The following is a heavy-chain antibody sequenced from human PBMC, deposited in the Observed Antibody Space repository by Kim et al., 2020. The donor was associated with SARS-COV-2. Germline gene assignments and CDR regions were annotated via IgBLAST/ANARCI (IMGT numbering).Heavy chain of an antibody. V-gene: IGHV4-59*01. Sequence: SETLSLTCTVSGGSISSYYWSWIRQPPGKGLEWIGYIYYSGSTNYNPSLKSRVTISVDTSKNQFSLKLSSVTAADTAVYYCARYYTYYDILTGYYQENYFDYWGQGTLVTVSS. CDR2: IYYSGST. D-gene: IGHD3-9*01. CDR3: ARYYTYYDILTGYYQENYFDY. J-gene: IGHJ4*02. CDR1: GGSISSYY.